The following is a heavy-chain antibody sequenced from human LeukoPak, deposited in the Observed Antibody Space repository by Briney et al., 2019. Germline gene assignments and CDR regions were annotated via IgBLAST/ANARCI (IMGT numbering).Heavy chain of an antibody. CDR1: GGFISSSVYF. D-gene: IGHD3-10*01. V-gene: IGHV4-39*07. J-gene: IGHJ6*03. CDR3: AREVGEYSLPRYMDV. Sequence: PSESLSLTCSVSGGFISSSVYFWGWIRQSPGKGLEWIASVHYGGSTHYNPTLQSRAAISADPSKNQFSLQLTSVTAADAAVYYCAREVGEYSLPRYMDVWGKGTTVTVSS. CDR2: VHYGGST.